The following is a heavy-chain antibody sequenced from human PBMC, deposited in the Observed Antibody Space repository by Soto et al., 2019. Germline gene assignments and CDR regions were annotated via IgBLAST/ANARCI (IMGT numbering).Heavy chain of an antibody. V-gene: IGHV1-69*02. CDR1: GGTFSSYI. D-gene: IGHD1-26*01. J-gene: IGHJ4*02. CDR2: IIPILGIA. Sequence: QVQLVQSGAEVKKPGSLVKVSCKASGGTFSSYIISWVRQAPGQGLEWMGRIIPILGIANYAQKFQGRVTITADKSTSTAYMELSSLRSEDTAVYYCARFPQTALVGAAYFDYWGQGTLVTVSS. CDR3: ARFPQTALVGAAYFDY.